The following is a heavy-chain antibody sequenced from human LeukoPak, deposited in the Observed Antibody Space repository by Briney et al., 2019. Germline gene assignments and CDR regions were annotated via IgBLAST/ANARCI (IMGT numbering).Heavy chain of an antibody. J-gene: IGHJ3*02. CDR1: GGSLSSYY. V-gene: IGHV4-59*08. CDR3: ARHGNKQWLVHDAFDI. D-gene: IGHD6-19*01. CDR2: IYYSGST. Sequence: PSETLSLTCTVSGGSLSSYYWSWIRQPPGKGLEWIGYIYYSGSTNYNPSLKSRVTISVDTSKNQFSLKLSSVTAADTAVYYCARHGNKQWLVHDAFDIWGQGTMVTVSS.